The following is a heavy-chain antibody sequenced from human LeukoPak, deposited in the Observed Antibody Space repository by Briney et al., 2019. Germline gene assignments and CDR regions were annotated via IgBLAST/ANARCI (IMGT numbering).Heavy chain of an antibody. CDR2: FDPEDGET. CDR1: GYTLTELS. J-gene: IGHJ3*02. CDR3: ATEVDILTGYYKGAFDI. Sequence: SVKVSCKVSGYTLTELSMHWVRQAPGKGLEWMGGFDPEDGETIYAQKFQGRVTMTEHTSTDTAYMELSSLRSEDKAVYYCATEVDILTGYYKGAFDIWGQGTMVTVSS. V-gene: IGHV1-24*01. D-gene: IGHD3-9*01.